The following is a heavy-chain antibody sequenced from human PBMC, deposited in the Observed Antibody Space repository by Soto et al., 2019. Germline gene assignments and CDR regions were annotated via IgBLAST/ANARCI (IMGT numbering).Heavy chain of an antibody. CDR2: ISYDGSNK. CDR3: AKEFFEWWDNRMAFDI. Sequence: GGSLRLSCAASGFTFSSYGMHWVRQAPGKGLEWVAVISYDGSNKYYADSVKGRFTISRDNSKNTLYLQMNSLRAEDTAVYYCAKEFFEWWDNRMAFDIWGQGTMVTVSS. D-gene: IGHD3-3*01. V-gene: IGHV3-30*18. J-gene: IGHJ3*02. CDR1: GFTFSSYG.